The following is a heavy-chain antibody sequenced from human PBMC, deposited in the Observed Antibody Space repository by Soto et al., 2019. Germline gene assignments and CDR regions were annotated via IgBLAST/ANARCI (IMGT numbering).Heavy chain of an antibody. J-gene: IGHJ4*02. CDR2: IYYSGST. Sequence: SETLSLTCTVSGGSISSYYWSWIRQPPGKGLEWIGYIYYSGSTNYNPSLKSRVTISVDTSKNQFSLKLSSVTAADTAVYYCARDRVIGGDSHFDYWGQGTLVTVSS. V-gene: IGHV4-59*01. D-gene: IGHD2-21*02. CDR3: ARDRVIGGDSHFDY. CDR1: GGSISSYY.